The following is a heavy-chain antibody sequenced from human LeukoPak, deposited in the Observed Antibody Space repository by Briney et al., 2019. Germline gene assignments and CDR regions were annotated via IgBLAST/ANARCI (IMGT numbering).Heavy chain of an antibody. CDR3: ARRRAAAHGSFDY. CDR2: IYYSGST. V-gene: IGHV4-30-4*01. CDR1: GGSISSGDYY. J-gene: IGHJ4*02. Sequence: SQTLSLTCTVSGGSISSGDYYWSWIRQPPGKGLEWIGYIYYSGSTYYNPSLKSRVTISVDTSKNQFSLKLSSVTAADTAVYYCARRRAAAHGSFDYWGQGTLVTVSS. D-gene: IGHD6-6*01.